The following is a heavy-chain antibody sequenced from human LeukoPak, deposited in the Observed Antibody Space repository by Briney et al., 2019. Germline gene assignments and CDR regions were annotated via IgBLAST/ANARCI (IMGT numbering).Heavy chain of an antibody. CDR1: GDSVSGVY. V-gene: IGHV4-59*08. CDR3: ARHPFATPFDC. J-gene: IGHJ4*02. CDR2: VYYSGDT. D-gene: IGHD2-15*01. Sequence: SETLSLTCTVSGDSVSGVYWSWIRQPPGKGLEWIGYVYYSGDTNYNPSLKSRVTMSLDTSKNQVSLRLSSVTAADTAVYYCARHPFATPFDCWGQGTLVTVSS.